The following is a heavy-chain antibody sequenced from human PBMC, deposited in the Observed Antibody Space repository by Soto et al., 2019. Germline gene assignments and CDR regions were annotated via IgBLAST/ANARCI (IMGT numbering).Heavy chain of an antibody. V-gene: IGHV3-21*01. CDR2: TSDSSHYI. D-gene: IGHD2-15*01. Sequence: RRLSCAASGFTFSIYSMNWVRQAPGKGLEWVASTSDSSHYIYYADSAKGRFTVSRDNAKSSLYLQMDSLRAEDTAVYYCARVRSGGSGYFDYWGQGTLVTVSS. CDR1: GFTFSIYS. J-gene: IGHJ4*02. CDR3: ARVRSGGSGYFDY.